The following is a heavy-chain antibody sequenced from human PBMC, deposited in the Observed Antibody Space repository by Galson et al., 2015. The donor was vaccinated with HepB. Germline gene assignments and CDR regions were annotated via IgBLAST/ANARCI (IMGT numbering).Heavy chain of an antibody. CDR1: GFSFSSYW. J-gene: IGHJ3*02. V-gene: IGHV3-7*01. CDR3: AIPWTHDIFIWGPGALDI. CDR2: IKPDGSEK. Sequence: SLRLSCAASGFSFSSYWMSWVRQAPGKGLEWVANIKPDGSEKFYVDSVKGRFIISRDNAKNAVYLQMNSLRAEDTAAYYCAIPWTHDIFIWGPGALDIWGQGTLVTVSP. D-gene: IGHD3-16*01.